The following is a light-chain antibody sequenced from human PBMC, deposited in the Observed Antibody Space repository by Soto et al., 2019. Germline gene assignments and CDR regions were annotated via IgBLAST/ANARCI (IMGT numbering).Light chain of an antibody. J-gene: IGLJ3*02. V-gene: IGLV7-46*01. Sequence: QAVVTQEPSLTVSPGGTVTLTCGSSTGAVTSGNYPYWFQKKPGQAPRTLIYDTTNKQSRTPARFSGSLLGGEAALTLAGAQTDDEADDYGLLSESGTNGVRGGGTKVTVL. CDR3: LLSESGTNGV. CDR2: DTT. CDR1: TGAVTSGNY.